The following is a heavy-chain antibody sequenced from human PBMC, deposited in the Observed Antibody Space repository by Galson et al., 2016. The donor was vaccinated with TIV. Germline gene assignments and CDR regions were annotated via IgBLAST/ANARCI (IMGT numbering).Heavy chain of an antibody. CDR3: AKDALWFGDEMYPRSFDH. J-gene: IGHJ4*02. Sequence: SLRLSCAASGFSFSTYAMHWVRQAPGKGLEWVAFIRFDGTNKYYGDSVKGRFTISRDNSKNTLFLQMNSLTAEDTGVYYCAKDALWFGDEMYPRSFDHWGQGTLVTVSS. V-gene: IGHV3-30*02. D-gene: IGHD3-10*01. CDR2: IRFDGTNK. CDR1: GFSFSTYA.